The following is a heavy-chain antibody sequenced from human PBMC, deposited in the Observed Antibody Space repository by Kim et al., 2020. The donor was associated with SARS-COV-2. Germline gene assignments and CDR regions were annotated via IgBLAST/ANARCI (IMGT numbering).Heavy chain of an antibody. CDR2: T. V-gene: IGHV1-2*02. J-gene: IGHJ3*01. Sequence: TKDAERLQGRVTMTRDTSISTVYMELSRLKSDDTAVYYCARGANTLSAFDLWGQGTMVTVSS. CDR3: ARGANTLSAFDL.